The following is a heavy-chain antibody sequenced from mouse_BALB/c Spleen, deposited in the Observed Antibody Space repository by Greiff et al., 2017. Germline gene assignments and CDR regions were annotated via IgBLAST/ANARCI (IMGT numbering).Heavy chain of an antibody. CDR1: GYTFTSYW. CDR2: IYPGSGST. V-gene: IGHV1S22*01. Sequence: LQQPGSELVRPGASVKLSCKASGYTFTSYWMHWVKQRPGQGLEWIGNIYPGSGSTNYDEKFKRKATLTVDTSTSTAYMQLSSLTSEDSAVYYCTRERGDYFDYWGQGTTLTVSS. J-gene: IGHJ2*01. CDR3: TRERGDYFDY.